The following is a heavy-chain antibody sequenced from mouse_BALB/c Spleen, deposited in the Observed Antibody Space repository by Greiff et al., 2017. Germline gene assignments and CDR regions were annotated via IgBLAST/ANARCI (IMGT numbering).Heavy chain of an antibody. CDR2: INPGSGGT. Sequence: QVQLQQSGAELVRPGTSVKVSCKASGYAFTNYLIEWVKQRPGQGLEWIGVINPGSGGTNYNEKFKGKATLTADKSSSTAYMQLSSLTSDDSAVYFCERCGGSYFDYWGQGTTLTVSS. CDR3: ERCGGSYFDY. V-gene: IGHV1-54*01. CDR1: GYAFTNYL. J-gene: IGHJ2*01.